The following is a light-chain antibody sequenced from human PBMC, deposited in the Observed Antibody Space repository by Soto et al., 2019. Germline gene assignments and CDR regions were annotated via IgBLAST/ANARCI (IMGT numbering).Light chain of an antibody. CDR3: QLYGGSHMFS. V-gene: IGKV1-39*02. CDR1: QSISTS. J-gene: IGKJ2*01. Sequence: DIQMTQSPSSMSASVGDRVSITCRASQSISTSLNWYQQKPGKAPKLLIYAASNLQDGVTSRFGGSGSGTDFTLTISSLQADDFAVYYCQLYGGSHMFSFGQGTKLEIK. CDR2: AAS.